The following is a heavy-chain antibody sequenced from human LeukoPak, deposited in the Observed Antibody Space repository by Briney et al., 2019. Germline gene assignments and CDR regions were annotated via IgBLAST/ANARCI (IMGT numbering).Heavy chain of an antibody. J-gene: IGHJ4*02. CDR1: GGTFSSYA. CDR3: ARAAMAGTSPPDY. V-gene: IGHV1-69*13. Sequence: SVKVSCKASGGTFSSYAISWVRQAPGQGLEWMGGIIPIFGTANYAQKFQGRVTITADEPTSTAYMELSSLRSEDTAVYYCARAAMAGTSPPDYWGQGTLVTVSS. D-gene: IGHD6-19*01. CDR2: IIPIFGTA.